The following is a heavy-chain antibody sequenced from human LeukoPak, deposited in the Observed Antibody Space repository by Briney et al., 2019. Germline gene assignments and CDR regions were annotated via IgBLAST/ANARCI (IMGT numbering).Heavy chain of an antibody. D-gene: IGHD5-24*01. CDR1: GFNFHNFA. Sequence: GGSLRLPCEASGFNFHNFAMHWVRQAPGKGLEWVAVISNDERNKYYTDSVKGRFTISRDNSKSTVYLQMNSLRPEDTAVYYCARPSPPGDGYNPCDYWGPGALVIVSS. J-gene: IGHJ4*02. CDR3: ARPSPPGDGYNPCDY. V-gene: IGHV3-30*04. CDR2: ISNDERNK.